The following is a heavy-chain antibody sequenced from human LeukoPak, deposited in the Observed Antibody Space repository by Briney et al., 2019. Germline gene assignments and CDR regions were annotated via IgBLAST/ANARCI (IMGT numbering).Heavy chain of an antibody. J-gene: IGHJ4*02. CDR3: AIHVVVTAIPGDY. Sequence: PGGSLRLSCAASGFTFSSYSMNWVRQAPGKGLEWVSSISSSSSYIYYADSVKGRFTISRDNAKNSLYLQMNSLRAEDTAVYYCAIHVVVTAIPGDYWGQGTLVTVSS. CDR2: ISSSSSYI. V-gene: IGHV3-21*01. CDR1: GFTFSSYS. D-gene: IGHD2-21*02.